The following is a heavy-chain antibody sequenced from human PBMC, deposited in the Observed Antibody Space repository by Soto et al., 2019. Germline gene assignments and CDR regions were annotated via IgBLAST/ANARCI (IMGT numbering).Heavy chain of an antibody. J-gene: IGHJ4*02. CDR2: IDPSDSYT. Sequence: GESLKISCKGSGYSFTSYWISWVRQMPGKGLEWMGRIDPSDSYTNHSPSFQGHVTISADKSISTAYLQWSSLKASDTAMYYCARHGCSGGSCYPYFDYWGQGTLVTVSS. D-gene: IGHD2-15*01. CDR3: ARHGCSGGSCYPYFDY. V-gene: IGHV5-10-1*01. CDR1: GYSFTSYW.